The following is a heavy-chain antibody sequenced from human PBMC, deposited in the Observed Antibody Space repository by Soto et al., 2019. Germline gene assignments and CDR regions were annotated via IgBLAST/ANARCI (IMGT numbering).Heavy chain of an antibody. CDR2: ISAYNGNT. Sequence: QVQLVQSGAEVKKPGASVKVSCKASGYTFTSYGISWVRQAPGQGLEWMGWISAYNGNTNYAQKRQGRVTITTDTTTSTAYMELRTLRSDDTAVYYCARCLAAVAGASYYGMDVWGQGTTVTVSS. J-gene: IGHJ6*02. D-gene: IGHD6-19*01. CDR3: ARCLAAVAGASYYGMDV. CDR1: GYTFTSYG. V-gene: IGHV1-18*01.